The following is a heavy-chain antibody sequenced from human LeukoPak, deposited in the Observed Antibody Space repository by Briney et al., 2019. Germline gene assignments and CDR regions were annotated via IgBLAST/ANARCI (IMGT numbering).Heavy chain of an antibody. V-gene: IGHV3-15*01. CDR1: GFTLRNAW. J-gene: IGHJ4*02. Sequence: PGGSLRLSCAASGFTLRNAWMTWVRPAPGKGLEWVGRIKSKTDGGTTDYATTVNARFIISRDASNNTVYLQMTSLKTEDTAVYYCATDHCSSTSCYLRDGDYWGQGTLVTVSS. CDR2: IKSKTDGGTT. CDR3: ATDHCSSTSCYLRDGDY. D-gene: IGHD2-2*01.